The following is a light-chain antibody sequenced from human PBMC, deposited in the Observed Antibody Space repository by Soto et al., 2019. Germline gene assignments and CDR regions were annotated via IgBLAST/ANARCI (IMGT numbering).Light chain of an antibody. CDR1: QSVTSSY. CDR3: QQYYSFICT. Sequence: EIVLTQSPGTLSFSPGERATLSCRASQSVTSSYLAWYQQKPGQAPRLLIYGASRRATGIPDRFSGDGSGTAFTLTISRLEPEDFAFYYCQQYYSFICTFGPGTTVDSK. V-gene: IGKV3-20*01. CDR2: GAS. J-gene: IGKJ3*01.